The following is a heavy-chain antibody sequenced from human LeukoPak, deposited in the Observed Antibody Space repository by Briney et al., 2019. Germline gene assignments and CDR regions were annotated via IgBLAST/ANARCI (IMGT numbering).Heavy chain of an antibody. V-gene: IGHV1-46*01. CDR2: INPSGGST. J-gene: IGHJ4*02. CDR3: ARAVPYYDYVWGSHTYFDY. Sequence: ASVKVSCKASGYTFTSYYMHWVRQAPGQGLEWMGIINPSGGSTNYAQKLQGRVTMTTDTSTSTAYMELRSLRSDDTAVYYCARAVPYYDYVWGSHTYFDYWGQGTLVTVSS. CDR1: GYTFTSYY. D-gene: IGHD3-16*01.